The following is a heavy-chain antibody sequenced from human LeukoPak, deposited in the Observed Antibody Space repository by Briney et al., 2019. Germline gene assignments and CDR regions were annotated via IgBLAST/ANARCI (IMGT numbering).Heavy chain of an antibody. CDR2: IRYDGSNK. CDR1: GFTVSSNY. J-gene: IGHJ5*02. V-gene: IGHV3-30*02. Sequence: GGSLRLSCAASGFTVSSNYMSWVRQAPGKGLEWVAFIRYDGSNKYYADSVKGRFTISRDNSKNTLYLQMNSLRAEDTAVYYCAKDESSWGQGTLVTVSS. CDR3: AKDESS.